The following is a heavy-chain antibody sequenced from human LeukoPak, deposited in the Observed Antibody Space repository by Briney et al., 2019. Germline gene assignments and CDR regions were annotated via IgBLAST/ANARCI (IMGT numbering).Heavy chain of an antibody. V-gene: IGHV3-7*03. Sequence: GSLRLSCAASGFTFSSYWMSWVRQAPGKGLEWVANIKQDGSEKYYVDSVKGRFTVSRDNSKNTLYLQMNSLRAEDTAVCYCAKTPLPPLPRQLLGWFDPWGQGTLVTVSS. CDR2: IKQDGSEK. CDR3: AKTPLPPLPRQLLGWFDP. D-gene: IGHD2-2*01. J-gene: IGHJ5*02. CDR1: GFTFSSYW.